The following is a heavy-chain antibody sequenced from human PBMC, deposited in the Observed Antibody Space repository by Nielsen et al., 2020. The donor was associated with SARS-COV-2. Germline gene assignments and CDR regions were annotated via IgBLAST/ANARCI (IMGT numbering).Heavy chain of an antibody. V-gene: IGHV3-30*18. CDR3: AKDSGYSYGYSWFDP. CDR2: ISYDGSNK. CDR1: GFTFSSYG. J-gene: IGHJ5*02. D-gene: IGHD5-18*01. Sequence: GGSLRLSCAASGFTFSSYGMHWVRQAPGKGLEWVAVISYDGSNKYYADSVKGRFTISRDNSKNTLYLQMNSLRAEDTAVYYCAKDSGYSYGYSWFDPWGQGTLVTVSS.